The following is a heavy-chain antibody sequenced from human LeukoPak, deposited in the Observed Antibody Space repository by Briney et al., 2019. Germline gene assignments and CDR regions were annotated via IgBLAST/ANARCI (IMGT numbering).Heavy chain of an antibody. J-gene: IGHJ4*02. V-gene: IGHV3-11*04. CDR2: IISSGSTI. D-gene: IGHD3-16*01. Sequence: GGSLRLSCAASGFTFSDYYMSWIRQAPGKGLEWVSYIISSGSTIYYADSVKGRFTISRDNAKNSLYLQMNSMRAEDTAVYYCASVGSDYDYVWGSQTGYWGQGTLVTVSS. CDR1: GFTFSDYY. CDR3: ASVGSDYDYVWGSQTGY.